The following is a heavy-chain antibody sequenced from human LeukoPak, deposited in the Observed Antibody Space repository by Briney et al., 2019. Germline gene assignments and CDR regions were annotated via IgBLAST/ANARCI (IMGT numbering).Heavy chain of an antibody. CDR2: IIGGGTS. J-gene: IGHJ1*01. CDR3: ATAFQFSFQH. Sequence: GGSLRLSCAVSGFTFSNSAMTWVRQAPGKGLEGVSIIIGGGTSYYAGSVKGRFTISTDNSKNTLYLQMNSLRADDTAVYYCATAFQFSFQHWGQGTLVAVSS. V-gene: IGHV3-23*01. CDR1: GFTFSNSA. D-gene: IGHD5-24*01.